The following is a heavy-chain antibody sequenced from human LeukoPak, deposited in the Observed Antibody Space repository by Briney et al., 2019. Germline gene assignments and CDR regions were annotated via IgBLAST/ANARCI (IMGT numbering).Heavy chain of an antibody. Sequence: SETLSLTCTVSGGSISSYYWSWIRQPPGKGLEWIGYIYYSGSTNYNPSLKSRVTISVDTSKNQFSLKLSSVTAADTAVYYCARDTCSSTSCYVRWLDPWGQGTLVTVSS. CDR3: ARDTCSSTSCYVRWLDP. V-gene: IGHV4-59*12. J-gene: IGHJ5*02. D-gene: IGHD2-2*01. CDR2: IYYSGST. CDR1: GGSISSYY.